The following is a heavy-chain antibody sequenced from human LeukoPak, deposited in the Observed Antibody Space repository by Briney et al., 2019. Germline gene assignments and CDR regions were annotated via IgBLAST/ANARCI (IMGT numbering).Heavy chain of an antibody. CDR3: ARGTREPV. CDR1: GFTFSYYW. CDR2: IKQDGSEK. Sequence: GGSLRLSCAASGFTFSYYWMSWVRQAPGKGLEWVANIKQDGSEKYYVDSVKGRFTISRDNANDSLYLQMNSLRAEDTAVYYCARGTREPVWGQGATVTVSS. J-gene: IGHJ6*02. V-gene: IGHV3-7*05. D-gene: IGHD1-26*01.